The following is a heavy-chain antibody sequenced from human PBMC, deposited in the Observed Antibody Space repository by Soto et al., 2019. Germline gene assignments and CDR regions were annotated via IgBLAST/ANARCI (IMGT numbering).Heavy chain of an antibody. V-gene: IGHV3-73*02. D-gene: IGHD1-26*01. CDR1: GFTFSGSA. Sequence: EVQLVESGGGLVQPGGSLKLSCAASGFTFSGSAMHWVRQASGKGLEWVGRIRSKANSYATAYAASVKGRFTISRDDSKNTAYLQMNSLKTEDTAVYYCTRHVGGSDPEPEYFQHWGQGTLVTVSS. CDR2: IRSKANSYAT. CDR3: TRHVGGSDPEPEYFQH. J-gene: IGHJ1*01.